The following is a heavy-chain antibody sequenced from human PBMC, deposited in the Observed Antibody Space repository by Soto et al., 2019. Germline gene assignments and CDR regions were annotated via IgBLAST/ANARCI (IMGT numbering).Heavy chain of an antibody. D-gene: IGHD2-2*01. CDR1: GFTFRSYG. J-gene: IGHJ6*02. Sequence: QMQLVESGGGVVQPGRSLRLSCAASGFTFRSYGIHWVRQAPGKGLEWVALIWFDGSKKYYVDSVKGRFAVSRDNSKNSLYLQMTSLRVEDTDVYYCARDRLVPYGYGMDVWGQGTTVTVSS. V-gene: IGHV3-33*01. CDR2: IWFDGSKK. CDR3: ARDRLVPYGYGMDV.